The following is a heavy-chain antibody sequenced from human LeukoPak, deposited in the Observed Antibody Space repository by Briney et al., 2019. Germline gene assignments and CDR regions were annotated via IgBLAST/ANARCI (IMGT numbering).Heavy chain of an antibody. CDR3: ASVRAYDYGDYYYSGMAV. CDR1: GGSISSYY. V-gene: IGHV4-59*01. CDR2: IYYSGST. D-gene: IGHD4-17*01. J-gene: IGHJ6*02. Sequence: SETLSLTCIVSGGSISSYYWSWIRQPPGKGLEWIGYIYYSGSTNYNPSFKSRVTISVDTSKNQFSLKLSSVTAADTAVYYCASVRAYDYGDYYYSGMAVWGQGTTVTVSS.